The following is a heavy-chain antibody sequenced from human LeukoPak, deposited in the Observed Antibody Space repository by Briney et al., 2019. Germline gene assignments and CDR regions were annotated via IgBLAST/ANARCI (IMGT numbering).Heavy chain of an antibody. D-gene: IGHD6-19*01. J-gene: IGHJ4*02. CDR3: ARVKLPRETSGWYVPFDY. V-gene: IGHV3-48*03. CDR2: ICYSGGTI. Sequence: AGGCLRLSCSAPGVSSSSYEANCVREAPGRGLGRGSYICYSGGTIISAESVKGRSTFSTENAKNSLYLQMDSLRAEDTAVYYCARVKLPRETSGWYVPFDYWGQGSLVTVST. CDR1: GVSSSSYE.